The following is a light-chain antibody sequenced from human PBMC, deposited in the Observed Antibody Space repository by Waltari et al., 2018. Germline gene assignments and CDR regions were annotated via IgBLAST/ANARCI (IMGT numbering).Light chain of an antibody. CDR2: RND. CDR3: AAWDNSLSGWV. Sequence: QSVLTQPPSASGTPGQRVPISCSGIRSNIGTHYVFCYQQLPGTAPKLLIYRNDQRPSGVPDRFSGSKSVTSASLAIGGLRSEDEADYHCAAWDNSLSGWVFGEGTKLTVL. J-gene: IGLJ3*02. CDR1: RSNIGTHY. V-gene: IGLV1-47*01.